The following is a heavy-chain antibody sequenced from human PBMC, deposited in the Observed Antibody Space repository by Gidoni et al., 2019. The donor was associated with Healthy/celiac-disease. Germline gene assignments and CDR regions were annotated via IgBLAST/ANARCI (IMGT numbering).Heavy chain of an antibody. Sequence: EVQLVESGGGLVQPGGSLRLSCAASGFTFRRYSMNWVRQAPGKGLELVSYISSSSSTIYYADSVKGRFTISRDNAKNSLYLQMNSLRAEDTAVYYCARDRYCSGGSCYPYNWFDPWGQGTLVTVSS. CDR1: GFTFRRYS. CDR3: ARDRYCSGGSCYPYNWFDP. CDR2: ISSSSSTI. D-gene: IGHD2-15*01. J-gene: IGHJ5*02. V-gene: IGHV3-48*01.